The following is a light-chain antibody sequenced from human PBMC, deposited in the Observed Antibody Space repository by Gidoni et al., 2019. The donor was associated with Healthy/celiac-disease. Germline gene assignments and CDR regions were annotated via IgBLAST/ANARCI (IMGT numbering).Light chain of an antibody. CDR1: NIGSKS. CDR2: DDS. V-gene: IGLV3-21*02. J-gene: IGLJ2*01. CDR3: QVWDSSSDHVV. Sequence: SYVLPQPPSVSVAPGQTARITCGGNNIGSKSVHWYQQKPGQAPVLVVYDDSDRPSGIPERFSGSNSGNTATLTIRRVEAGDEADYYCQVWDSSSDHVVFGGGTKLTVL.